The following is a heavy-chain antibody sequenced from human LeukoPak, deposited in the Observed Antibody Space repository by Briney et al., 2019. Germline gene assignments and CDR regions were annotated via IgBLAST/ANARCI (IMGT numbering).Heavy chain of an antibody. CDR3: VRDSSGMDV. V-gene: IGHV3-64D*06. CDR1: GFTVTNYA. J-gene: IGHJ6*02. CDR2: LYSRGTST. Sequence: GGSLRLSCLASGFTVTNYAMHWVRQAPGKGLDYVSVLYSRGTSTYYADSVKGRFTVSRGSSKNTLFLQMSSLRVEDTAIYYCVRDSSGMDVWGRGTAVTVSS.